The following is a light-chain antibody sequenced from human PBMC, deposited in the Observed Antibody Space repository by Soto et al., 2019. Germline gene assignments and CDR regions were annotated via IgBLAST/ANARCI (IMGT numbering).Light chain of an antibody. J-gene: IGKJ5*01. V-gene: IGKV1-33*01. CDR2: DAS. CDR1: QNINNY. Sequence: DIQMTQSPCSLSASVGDRVTMTVQASQNINNYLNWYQQKPGRAPKLLIYDASNLEAGVPSRFRGSGSGTDFTFTISRLQPEDIATYYCQQYENLPTFGQGTRLEIK. CDR3: QQYENLPT.